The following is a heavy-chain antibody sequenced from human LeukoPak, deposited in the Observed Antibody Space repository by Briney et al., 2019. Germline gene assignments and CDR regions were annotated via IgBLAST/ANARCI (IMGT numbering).Heavy chain of an antibody. Sequence: PGGSLRLSCAASGFTFSSYAMSWVRQAPGKGLEWVSAISGSGGSTYYADSVKGRFTISRDNSKNTLYLQMNSLRAEDTAVYYCANSGRHQRDGYNLLRDYWGQGTLVTVSS. V-gene: IGHV3-23*01. CDR2: ISGSGGST. CDR3: ANSGRHQRDGYNLLRDY. CDR1: GFTFSSYA. J-gene: IGHJ4*02. D-gene: IGHD5-24*01.